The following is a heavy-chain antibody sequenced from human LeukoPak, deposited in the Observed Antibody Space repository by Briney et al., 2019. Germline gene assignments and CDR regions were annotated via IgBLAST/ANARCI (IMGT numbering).Heavy chain of an antibody. CDR3: ARDSGGTDAVFPRLDYYFDL. Sequence: GASVKVSCKTSGHTFTGYYLHWVRQAPGQGLERMGWINPNTGVTMYAQDFQGRVTMTRDTSISTAYMELSRLRHDDTALYYCARDSGGTDAVFPRLDYYFDLWGRGTLVTVSS. CDR1: GHTFTGYY. D-gene: IGHD3/OR15-3a*01. V-gene: IGHV1-2*02. CDR2: INPNTGVT. J-gene: IGHJ2*01.